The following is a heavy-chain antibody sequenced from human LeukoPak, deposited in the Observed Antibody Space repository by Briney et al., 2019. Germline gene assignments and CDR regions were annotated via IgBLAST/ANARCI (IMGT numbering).Heavy chain of an antibody. CDR3: AKDSTVTTFDY. D-gene: IGHD4-17*01. J-gene: IGHJ4*02. CDR2: ISGSGGST. Sequence: GGSLRLSCAASGFSMRSDAMCWVRQALGKGLEWVSAISGSGGSTYYADSVKGRFTISRDNSKNTLYLQMNSLRAEDTAVYYCAKDSTVTTFDYWGQGTLVTVSS. CDR1: GFSMRSDA. V-gene: IGHV3-23*01.